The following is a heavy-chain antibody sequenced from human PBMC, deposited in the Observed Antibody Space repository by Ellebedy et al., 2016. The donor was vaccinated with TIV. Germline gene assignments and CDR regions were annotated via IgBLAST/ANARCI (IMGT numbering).Heavy chain of an antibody. CDR3: ARSSDYRTAPLFDY. Sequence: GESLKISCKGSGYSFTSYWISWVRQMPGKGLEWMGIIYPGDSDTRYSPSFQGQVTISADKSISTAYLQWSSLKASDTATFYCARSSDYRTAPLFDYWGQGTLVTVSS. J-gene: IGHJ4*02. V-gene: IGHV5-51*01. CDR1: GYSFTSYW. CDR2: IYPGDSDT. D-gene: IGHD2-21*02.